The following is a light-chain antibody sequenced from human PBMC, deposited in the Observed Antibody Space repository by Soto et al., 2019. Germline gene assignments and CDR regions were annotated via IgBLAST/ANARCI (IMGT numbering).Light chain of an antibody. Sequence: DIQMTQSPSTLSLSLGDRVTITFLAIQTISSWLAWYQQKPGKAPKLLIYKASTLKSGVPSRFSGSGSGTEFTLTISSLQPDDFATYYCQHYNSYSEAFGQGTKV. CDR1: QTISSW. CDR3: QHYNSYSEA. CDR2: KAS. V-gene: IGKV1-5*03. J-gene: IGKJ1*01.